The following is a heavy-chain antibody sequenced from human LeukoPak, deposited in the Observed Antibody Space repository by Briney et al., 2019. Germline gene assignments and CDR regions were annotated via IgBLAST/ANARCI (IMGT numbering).Heavy chain of an antibody. D-gene: IGHD2-2*01. J-gene: IGHJ4*02. CDR1: RLAFSSYT. CDR2: ISYDGSNK. CDR3: ARSTGYCSSTSCYESVPGD. V-gene: IGHV3-30-3*01. Sequence: GGTLRLSCAPSRLAFSSYTTDGGRQAPGKGLEWVAVISYDGSNKYYAASVKGRFTVSRDNSKNTLYLQMNSLRAEDTAVYYCARSTGYCSSTSCYESVPGDWGKGALVTVSS.